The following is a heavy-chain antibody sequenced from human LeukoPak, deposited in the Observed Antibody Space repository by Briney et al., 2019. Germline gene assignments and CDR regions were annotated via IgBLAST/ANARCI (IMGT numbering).Heavy chain of an antibody. D-gene: IGHD2-2*03. CDR3: AKDGYCSSTSCSYYYYYMDV. V-gene: IGHV3-23*01. Sequence: GGSLRLSCVASGFSLSRFGMHWVRQAPGKGLEWVSAISGSGGSTYYADSVKGRFTISRDNSKNTLYLQMNSLRAEDTAVYYCAKDGYCSSTSCSYYYYYMDVWGKGTTVTVSS. CDR1: GFSLSRFG. CDR2: ISGSGGST. J-gene: IGHJ6*03.